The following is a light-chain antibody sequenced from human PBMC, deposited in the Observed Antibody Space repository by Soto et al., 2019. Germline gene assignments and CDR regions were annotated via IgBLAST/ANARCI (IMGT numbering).Light chain of an antibody. Sequence: EIVLTQSPGTLSLSPGERATLSCRASQRVSSNYLAWYQQKPGQAPRLLIYGASNRATGIPERFSGSGSGTDFTLTISRLEPGDFAVFYCQQYGDPPITFGQGTRLQIK. CDR3: QQYGDPPIT. J-gene: IGKJ5*01. CDR1: QRVSSNY. CDR2: GAS. V-gene: IGKV3-20*01.